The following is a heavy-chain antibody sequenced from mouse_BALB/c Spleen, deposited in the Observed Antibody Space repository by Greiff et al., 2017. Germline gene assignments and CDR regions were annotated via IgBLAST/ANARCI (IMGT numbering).Heavy chain of an antibody. Sequence: DVKLVESGGGLVQPGGSRKLSCAASGFTFSSFGMHWVRQAPEKGLEWVAYISSGSSTIYYADTVKGRFTISRDNPKNTRFLQMTSLRSEDTARYYCASDYYGSGYWGQGTTLTVSS. V-gene: IGHV5-17*02. CDR1: GFTFSSFG. D-gene: IGHD1-1*01. CDR2: ISSGSSTI. CDR3: ASDYYGSGY. J-gene: IGHJ2*01.